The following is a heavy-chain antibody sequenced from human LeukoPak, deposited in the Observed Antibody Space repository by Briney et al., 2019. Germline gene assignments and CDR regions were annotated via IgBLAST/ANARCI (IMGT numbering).Heavy chain of an antibody. J-gene: IGHJ5*02. CDR3: ARVVFVDYQLFWGFDP. CDR2: IYTSGST. CDR1: GGSISSYY. D-gene: IGHD3-9*01. Sequence: PSETLSLTCTVSGGSISSYYWSCIRQPAGKGLEWIGRIYTSGSTNYNPSLKSRVTMSVDTSKNQFSLKLSSVTAADTAVYYCARVVFVDYQLFWGFDPWGQGTLVTVSS. V-gene: IGHV4-4*07.